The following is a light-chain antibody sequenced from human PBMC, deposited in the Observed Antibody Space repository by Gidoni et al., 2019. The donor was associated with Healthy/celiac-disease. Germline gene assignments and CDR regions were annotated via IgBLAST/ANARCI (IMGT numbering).Light chain of an antibody. J-gene: IGKJ1*01. CDR3: QQYYRTPWT. CDR1: QSVLYSSNNKNY. V-gene: IGKV4-1*01. CDR2: WAS. Sequence: DSVMTQSPDSLAVSLGERATINCKSSQSVLYSSNNKNYLAWYQQKPGQPPKLLIYWASPRESGVPDRFSGSGSGTDFTLTISSLQAEDVAVYYCQQYYRTPWTFGQGTKVEIK.